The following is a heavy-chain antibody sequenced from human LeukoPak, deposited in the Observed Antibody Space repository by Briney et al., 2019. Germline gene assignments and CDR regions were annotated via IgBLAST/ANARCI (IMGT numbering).Heavy chain of an antibody. CDR1: GYTFTSYG. D-gene: IGHD3-3*01. J-gene: IGHJ6*03. Sequence: GASVKVSCKASGYTFTSYGISWVRQAPGQGLEWMGWISAYNGNTNYAQKHQGRVTMTTDTSTSTAYMELRSLRSDDTAVYYCAREVRFLEWSYYYYMDVWGKGTTVTVSS. V-gene: IGHV1-18*01. CDR2: ISAYNGNT. CDR3: AREVRFLEWSYYYYMDV.